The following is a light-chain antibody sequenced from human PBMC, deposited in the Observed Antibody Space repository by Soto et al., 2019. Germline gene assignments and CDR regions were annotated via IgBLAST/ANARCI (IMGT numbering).Light chain of an antibody. V-gene: IGLV2-14*01. CDR3: SSYKSSSTLHAV. Sequence: QSALTQPASVSGSPGQSITISCTGTSSDVGGYNYVSWYQQHPGKAPKLMIYDVSNRPSGVSNRFSGSKSGNTASLTISGLQAEDEADYYCSSYKSSSTLHAVFGGGTQLTVL. CDR2: DVS. CDR1: SSDVGGYNY. J-gene: IGLJ7*01.